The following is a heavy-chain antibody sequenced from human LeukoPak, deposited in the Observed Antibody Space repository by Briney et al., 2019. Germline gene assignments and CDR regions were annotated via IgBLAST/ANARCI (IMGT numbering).Heavy chain of an antibody. CDR2: IKQDGSEK. CDR3: AREVPPALYYYDSSGSLDY. V-gene: IGHV3-7*01. D-gene: IGHD3-22*01. J-gene: IGHJ4*02. CDR1: GFTLSNYW. Sequence: GGSLRLSCIGSGFTLSNYWMSWVRQTPGKGLEWVANIKQDGSEKYYVDSVKGRFTISRDNAKNSLYLQMNSLRAEDTAVYYCAREVPPALYYYDSSGSLDYWGQGTLVTVSS.